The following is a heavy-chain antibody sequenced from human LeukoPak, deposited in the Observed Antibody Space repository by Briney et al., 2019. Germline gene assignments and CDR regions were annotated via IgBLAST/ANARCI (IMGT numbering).Heavy chain of an antibody. D-gene: IGHD3-3*01. J-gene: IGHJ4*02. Sequence: SETLSLTCTVSGGSISSYYWSWLRQPPGEGLEWIGYIYYSGSTNYNPSLKSRVTISVDTSKNQFSLKLSSVTAADTAVYYCARATPGFNYDFWSGYYTYFDYWGQGTLVTVSS. CDR1: GGSISSYY. CDR2: IYYSGST. CDR3: ARATPGFNYDFWSGYYTYFDY. V-gene: IGHV4-59*01.